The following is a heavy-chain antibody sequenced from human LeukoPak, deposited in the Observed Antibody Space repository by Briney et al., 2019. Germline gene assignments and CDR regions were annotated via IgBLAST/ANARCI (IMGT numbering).Heavy chain of an antibody. CDR2: TPTGDTTL. Sequence: GGPLRLSCTASGFNLSYYEVNWVRQAPGKGLEWLSYTPTGDTTLFYADSIKGRFTVSRDNANNLVYLQMNTLRADDTGLYYCAREMPNCGGDGYDLWGQGTLVTVSS. CDR3: AREMPNCGGDGYDL. V-gene: IGHV3-48*03. D-gene: IGHD2-21*02. J-gene: IGHJ4*02. CDR1: GFNLSYYE.